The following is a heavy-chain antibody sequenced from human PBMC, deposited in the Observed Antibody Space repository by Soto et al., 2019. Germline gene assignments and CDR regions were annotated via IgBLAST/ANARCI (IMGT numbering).Heavy chain of an antibody. CDR3: ARVKSYYYDSSGSPPLDY. D-gene: IGHD3-22*01. CDR1: GDSISSNGYY. V-gene: IGHV4-31*03. J-gene: IGHJ4*02. Sequence: QVQLQESGPGLVKPSQTLSLTCTVSGDSISSNGYYWSWIRQHPGKGLEWIGYIYYSGSTYYNPSLKSRVTISVDTSKNQFSLKLSSVTAADTAVYYCARVKSYYYDSSGSPPLDYWGQGTLVTVSS. CDR2: IYYSGST.